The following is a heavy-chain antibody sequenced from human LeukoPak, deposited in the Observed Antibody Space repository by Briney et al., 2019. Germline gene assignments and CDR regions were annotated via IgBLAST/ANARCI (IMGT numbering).Heavy chain of an antibody. CDR1: GFTFSSYG. CDR3: ARDIYYGDKRAFDI. Sequence: GGSLRLSCAASGFTFSSYGMNWVRQAPGKGLEWVSYISSSSSTIYYADSVKGRFTISRDNAKNSLYLQMNSLRAEDTAVYYCARDIYYGDKRAFDIWGQGTMVTVSS. CDR2: ISSSSSTI. J-gene: IGHJ3*02. V-gene: IGHV3-48*04. D-gene: IGHD4-17*01.